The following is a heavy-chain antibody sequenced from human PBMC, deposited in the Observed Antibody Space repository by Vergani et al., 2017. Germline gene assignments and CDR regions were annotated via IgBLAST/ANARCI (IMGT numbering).Heavy chain of an antibody. CDR2: IRYDGSNK. Sequence: QVQLVESGGGVVQPGGSLRLSCAASGFTFSSYGMHWVRQAPGKGLEWVAFIRYDGSNKYYADSVKGRFTISRDNSKNTLYLQMNSLRAEDTAVYYCAKDLPMTTVTKEGDYWGQGTLVTVSS. V-gene: IGHV3-30*02. D-gene: IGHD4-17*01. CDR1: GFTFSSYG. J-gene: IGHJ4*02. CDR3: AKDLPMTTVTKEGDY.